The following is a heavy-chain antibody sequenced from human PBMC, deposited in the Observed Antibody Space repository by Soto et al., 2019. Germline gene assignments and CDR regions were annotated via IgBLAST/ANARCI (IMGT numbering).Heavy chain of an antibody. CDR1: GGSISGYS. CDR2: IYYSGST. CDR3: ARAQAAYYFDY. V-gene: IGHV4-59*13. D-gene: IGHD2-15*01. J-gene: IGHJ4*02. Sequence: SETLSLTCTVSGGSISGYSWSWIRQSPGKGLEWIGYIYYSGSTNYNPSLKSRVTVSVDTSKNRFSLKLSSVTVADSAVYYCARAQAAYYFDYWGQGTVVTVSS.